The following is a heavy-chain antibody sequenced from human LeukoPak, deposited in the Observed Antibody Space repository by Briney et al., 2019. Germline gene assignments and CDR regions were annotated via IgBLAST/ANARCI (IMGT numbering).Heavy chain of an antibody. V-gene: IGHV4-34*01. CDR3: VTNWNDSYALY. CDR1: GGSFSGYY. CDR2: INHSGST. J-gene: IGHJ4*02. Sequence: SETLSLTCAVYGGSFSGYYWSWIRQPPGKGLEWIGEINHSGSTNYNPSLKSRVTISVDTSKNQFSLKLSSVTAADTAVYYCVTNWNDSYALYWGQGTLVTVSP. D-gene: IGHD1-20*01.